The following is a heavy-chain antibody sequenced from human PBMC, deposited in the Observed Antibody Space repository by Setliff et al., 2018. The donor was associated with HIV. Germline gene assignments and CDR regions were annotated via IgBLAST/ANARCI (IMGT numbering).Heavy chain of an antibody. Sequence: ASVKVSCKASGYTFTSYYLHWLRQAPGQGLEWMGISYPSDGRTQYAQKFQGRVTMTRDTSTSTAYMELSNLRSEDTAMYYCARVYIANTLAETPPPDYWGQGTLVTVSS. D-gene: IGHD2-15*01. CDR1: GYTFTSYY. V-gene: IGHV1-46*01. CDR2: SYPSDGRT. J-gene: IGHJ4*02. CDR3: ARVYIANTLAETPPPDY.